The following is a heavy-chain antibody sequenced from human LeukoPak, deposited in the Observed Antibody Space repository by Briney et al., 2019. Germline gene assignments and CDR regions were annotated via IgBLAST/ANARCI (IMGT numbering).Heavy chain of an antibody. Sequence: SETLSLTCTVSGGSISGYYWTWIRQPPGKGLEWIGYIYYNGSTNYNPSLKSRVTISVDTSKNQFSLKLSSVTAADTAVYYCARVKYYYDSRGPYYYYYGMDVWGQGTTVTVSS. V-gene: IGHV4-59*01. CDR2: IYYNGST. CDR3: ARVKYYYDSRGPYYYYYGMDV. D-gene: IGHD3-22*01. J-gene: IGHJ6*02. CDR1: GGSISGYY.